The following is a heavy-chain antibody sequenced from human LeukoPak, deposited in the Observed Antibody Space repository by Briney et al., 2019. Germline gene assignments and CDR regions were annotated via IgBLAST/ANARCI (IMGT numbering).Heavy chain of an antibody. J-gene: IGHJ4*02. D-gene: IGHD1-26*01. CDR1: GFTVSSSY. CDR2: IYSGGTT. CDR3: ARLVGATTADY. V-gene: IGHV3-53*01. Sequence: GGSLRLSCAAPGFTVSSSYMSWVRQAPGKGLEWVSVIYSGGTTYYADSVKGRFTISRDNSKNTLYLQMNSLRAEDTAVYYCARLVGATTADYWGQGTLVTVSS.